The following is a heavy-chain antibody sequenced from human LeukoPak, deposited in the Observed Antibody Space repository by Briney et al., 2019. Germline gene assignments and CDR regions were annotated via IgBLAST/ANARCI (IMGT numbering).Heavy chain of an antibody. D-gene: IGHD3-10*01. CDR3: AKDRVRGVIVGEVFDY. CDR2: IRYDGSNK. J-gene: IGHJ4*02. Sequence: GGSLRLSCAASGFTFSSYGMHWVRQAPGKGLEWVAFIRYDGSNKCYADSVKGRFTISRDNSKNTLYLQMNSLRAEDTAVYYCAKDRVRGVIVGEVFDYWGQGTLVTVSS. V-gene: IGHV3-30*02. CDR1: GFTFSSYG.